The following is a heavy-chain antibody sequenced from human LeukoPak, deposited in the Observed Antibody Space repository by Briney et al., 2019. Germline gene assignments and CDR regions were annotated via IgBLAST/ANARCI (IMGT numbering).Heavy chain of an antibody. D-gene: IGHD1-26*01. CDR1: GYTFTSYG. V-gene: IGHV1-69*13. Sequence: SVKVSCKASGYTFTSYGISWVRQAPGQGLEWMGGIIPIFGTANYAQKFQGRVTITADESTSTAYMELSSLRSEDTAVYYCARGVGATIPNWFDPWGQGTLVTVSS. J-gene: IGHJ5*02. CDR3: ARGVGATIPNWFDP. CDR2: IIPIFGTA.